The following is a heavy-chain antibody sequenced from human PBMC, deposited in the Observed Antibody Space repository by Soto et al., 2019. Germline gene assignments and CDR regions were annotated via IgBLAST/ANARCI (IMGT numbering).Heavy chain of an antibody. V-gene: IGHV4-31*03. CDR2: IYYSGST. D-gene: IGHD4-17*01. CDR3: ARDADYGGSRGGMDV. J-gene: IGHJ6*02. CDR1: GGSVNNANYF. Sequence: QVRLEESGPGLVKPSETLSLICSVSGGSVNNANYFWNWLRHHPENGLEWIGYIYYSGSTRYNPSFKTRATLSIDTSKNQFSLRLNSVTVVDTAVYFCARDADYGGSRGGMDVWGRGTTVTVSS.